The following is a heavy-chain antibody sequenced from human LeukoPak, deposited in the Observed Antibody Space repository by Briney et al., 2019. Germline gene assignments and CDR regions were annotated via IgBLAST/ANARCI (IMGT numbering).Heavy chain of an antibody. D-gene: IGHD3-10*01. CDR2: ISGSDVST. V-gene: IGHV3-23*01. J-gene: IGHJ3*02. CDR3: AKTVRVGVNPNDAFDI. CDR1: GFTFRHYA. Sequence: PGGSLRLSCVASGFTFRHYAMSWVRQAPGKGPEWVSSISGSDVSTHYAESVKGRFTISRDNPKNTLYLQMDSLRAEDTAVYYCAKTVRVGVNPNDAFDIWGQGTMVTVSS.